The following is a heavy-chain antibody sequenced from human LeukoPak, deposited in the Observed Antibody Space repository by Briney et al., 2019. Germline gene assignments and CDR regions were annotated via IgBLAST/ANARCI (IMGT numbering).Heavy chain of an antibody. J-gene: IGHJ4*02. CDR2: ISGSDDST. D-gene: IGHD3-16*01. V-gene: IGHV3-23*01. CDR1: GFSFRSYG. CDR3: ARDPGWGALDH. Sequence: GGSLRLSCVASGFSFRSYGMSWVRQAPGKGLEWVSAISGSDDSTHYADSVKGRFTISRDNAKNLLYLQMNSLRAEDTAVYYCARDPGWGALDHWGQGTLVTVS.